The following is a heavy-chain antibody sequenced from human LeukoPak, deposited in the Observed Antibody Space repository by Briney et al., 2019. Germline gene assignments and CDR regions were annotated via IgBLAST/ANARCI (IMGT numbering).Heavy chain of an antibody. D-gene: IGHD6-19*01. Sequence: PGGSLRLSCAASGFTFSSYGMHWVRQAPGKGLEWVAFIRYDGSNKYYADSVKGRFTISRDNSKNTLYLQMNSLRAEDTAAYYCAKTPLGRYSSGWWDYYYYMDVWGKGTTVTVSS. CDR3: AKTPLGRYSSGWWDYYYYMDV. CDR2: IRYDGSNK. V-gene: IGHV3-30*02. CDR1: GFTFSSYG. J-gene: IGHJ6*03.